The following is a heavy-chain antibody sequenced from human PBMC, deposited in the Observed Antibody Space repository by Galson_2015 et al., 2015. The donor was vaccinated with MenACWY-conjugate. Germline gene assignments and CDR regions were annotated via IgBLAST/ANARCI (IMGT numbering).Heavy chain of an antibody. CDR1: GGSISSGPYY. CDR3: AATTPGGVWFDP. J-gene: IGHJ5*02. V-gene: IGHV4-31*03. D-gene: IGHD1/OR15-1a*01. Sequence: TLSLTCSVSGGSISSGPYYWSWIRQHPGKGLEWIGYISYSGSTYYNPSLESRLTISVDTSKNQFSLKLTYVTAADTAVYYCAATTPGGVWFDPWGQGTLVTVSS. CDR2: ISYSGST.